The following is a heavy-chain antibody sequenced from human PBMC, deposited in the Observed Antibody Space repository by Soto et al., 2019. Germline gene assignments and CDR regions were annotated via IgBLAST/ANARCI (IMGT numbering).Heavy chain of an antibody. CDR1: VFTFSSYW. V-gene: IGHV3-7*01. D-gene: IGHD4-17*01. J-gene: IGHJ4*02. Sequence: GGSLRLSCEASVFTFSSYWMTWVRQAPGKGLEWVANITQDGSKKYYADSVKGRFTISRDNSKNTLYLQMNSLRAEDTAVYYCAKDPSGDYGDYVFDYWGQGTLVTVSS. CDR3: AKDPSGDYGDYVFDY. CDR2: ITQDGSKK.